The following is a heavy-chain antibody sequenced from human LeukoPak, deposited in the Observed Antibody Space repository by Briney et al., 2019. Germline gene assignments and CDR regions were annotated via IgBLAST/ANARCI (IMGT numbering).Heavy chain of an antibody. CDR3: AKNNWIDVPFVDY. CDR2: ISGTGVGT. V-gene: IGHV3-23*01. Sequence: GGSLRLSCAASGFTFRNSAMSWVRQAPGKGLEWVSTISGTGVGTFYADSVKGRLTISRDNPKNTLYLQMDSLRAEDTAVYYCAKNNWIDVPFVDYWGQGTLVTVSS. CDR1: GFTFRNSA. J-gene: IGHJ4*02. D-gene: IGHD1-20*01.